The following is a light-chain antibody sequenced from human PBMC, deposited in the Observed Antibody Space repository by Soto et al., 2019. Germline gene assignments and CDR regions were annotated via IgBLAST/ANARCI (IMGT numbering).Light chain of an antibody. CDR1: ISDVCSYNY. J-gene: IGLJ1*01. CDR2: DVS. CDR3: GSYTTRSNYV. V-gene: IGLV2-14*03. Sequence: LAQRASVSRSPGQSITISCTGTISDVCSYNYVSWYQQYPGKAPKLMIYDVSTRPSGVSDRFSGSKSGNTASLTISGLRAEDEADYYCGSYTTRSNYVFGTGTKVTV.